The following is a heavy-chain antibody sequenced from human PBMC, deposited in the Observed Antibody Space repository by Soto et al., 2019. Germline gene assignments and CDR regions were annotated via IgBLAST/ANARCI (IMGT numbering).Heavy chain of an antibody. CDR2: ISAYNGNT. V-gene: IGHV1-18*01. D-gene: IGHD3-9*01. CDR1: GYTFTSYG. Sequence: ASVKVSCKASGYTFTSYGISWVRQAPGQGLEWMGWISAYNGNTNYAQKLQGRVTMTTDTSTSTAYMELRSLRSDDTAVYYCARDRSDYDILTGYYPAPDAFDIWGQGTMVTVSS. CDR3: ARDRSDYDILTGYYPAPDAFDI. J-gene: IGHJ3*02.